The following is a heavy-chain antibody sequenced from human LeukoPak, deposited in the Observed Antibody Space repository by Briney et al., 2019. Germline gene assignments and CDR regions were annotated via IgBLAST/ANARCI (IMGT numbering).Heavy chain of an antibody. CDR3: AALGYCSGGSCYYIDY. Sequence: GASVKVSCKASGGTFSSYAISWVRQAPGQGLEWMGRIIPIFGTANYAQKFQGRVTITTDESTSTAYMELSSLRSEDTAVYYCAALGYCSGGSCYYIDYWGQGTLVTVSS. D-gene: IGHD2-15*01. CDR1: GGTFSSYA. CDR2: IIPIFGTA. V-gene: IGHV1-69*05. J-gene: IGHJ4*02.